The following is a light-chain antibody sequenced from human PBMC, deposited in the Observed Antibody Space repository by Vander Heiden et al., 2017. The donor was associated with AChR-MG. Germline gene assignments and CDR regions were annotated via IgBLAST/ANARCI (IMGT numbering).Light chain of an antibody. V-gene: IGLV1-44*01. CDR1: STNIGSNT. CDR2: SNN. J-gene: IGLJ1*01. Sequence: QSVPTQPPSTSVTPGQRVTISSSGSSTNIGSNTVNWYQQLPGTDPKLHIFSNNQLPSGVRDRYSGSESGTSASLAISGLRSEDEADYYCAAWADSMNGRDVFGAGTKVTVL. CDR3: AAWADSMNGRDV.